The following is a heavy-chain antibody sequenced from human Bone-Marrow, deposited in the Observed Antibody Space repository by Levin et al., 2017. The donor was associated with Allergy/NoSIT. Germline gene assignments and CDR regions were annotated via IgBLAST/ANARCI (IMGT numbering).Heavy chain of an antibody. CDR3: ARALAGGDY. J-gene: IGHJ4*02. V-gene: IGHV3-49*03. CDR1: GFTFENYA. D-gene: IGHD4-23*01. Sequence: PGESLKISCTTSGFTFENYAITWFRQAPGKGLEWVGLIRNNAHGGAPYYAASAEGRFTISRDDAKSTAFLQMNSLKSEDSAVYYCARALAGGDYWGQGTLVIVS. CDR2: IRNNAHGGAP.